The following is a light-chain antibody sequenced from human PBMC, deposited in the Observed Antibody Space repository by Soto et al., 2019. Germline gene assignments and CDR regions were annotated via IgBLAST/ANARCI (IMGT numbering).Light chain of an antibody. CDR2: GAS. CDR3: QQYGSSPPRT. CDR1: QSVSNDF. J-gene: IGKJ1*01. V-gene: IGKV3-20*01. Sequence: EIVLTQSPGILSLSPGERATLSCRASQSVSNDFLAWYQQKPGRAPRLLIYGASTRATDVPDRFSGSGSGADFTLTISRLEPEDFAVYYCQQYGSSPPRTFGQGTKV.